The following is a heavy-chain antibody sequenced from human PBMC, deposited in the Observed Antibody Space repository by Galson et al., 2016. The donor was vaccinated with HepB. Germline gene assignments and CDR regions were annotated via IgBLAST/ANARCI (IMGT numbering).Heavy chain of an antibody. CDR2: IGWNGGTI. CDR3: VKDLVRTVSGDFGFED. D-gene: IGHD3-10*01. Sequence: SLRLSCAVSGFTFEDFAMHWVRQAPGKGLEWVSVIGWNGGTIGYADSVMGRFMISRDNAKNSLDLQMSSLRPEDTALYFCVKDLVRTVSGDFGFEDWGRGTLVTVSS. CDR1: GFTFEDFA. J-gene: IGHJ4*02. V-gene: IGHV3-9*01.